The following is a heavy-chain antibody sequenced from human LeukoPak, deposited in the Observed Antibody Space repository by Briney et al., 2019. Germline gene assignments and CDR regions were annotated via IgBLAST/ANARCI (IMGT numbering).Heavy chain of an antibody. CDR3: ARAVGNALVVVAATHLGY. CDR2: ISAYNGNT. Sequence: ASVKVSCKASGYTFTSYGISWVRQAPGQGLEWMGWISAYNGNTNYAQKLQGRVTMTTDTSMSTAYMEPRSLRSDDTAVYYCARAVGNALVVVAATHLGYWGQGTLVTVSS. V-gene: IGHV1-18*01. D-gene: IGHD2-15*01. CDR1: GYTFTSYG. J-gene: IGHJ4*02.